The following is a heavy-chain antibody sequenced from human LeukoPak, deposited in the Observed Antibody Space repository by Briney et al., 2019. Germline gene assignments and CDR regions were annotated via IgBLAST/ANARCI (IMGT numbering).Heavy chain of an antibody. D-gene: IGHD2-15*01. Sequence: PGGSLRLSCVASGFTFSSYWMHWVRQAPGKGLVWVSRINTDGSSTRYADSVKGRFTISRDNAKNTLYLQMNSLRAEDTAVYYCARGGFRFFAHWGQGTLVTVSS. CDR1: GFTFSSYW. CDR2: INTDGSST. V-gene: IGHV3-74*01. CDR3: ARGGFRFFAH. J-gene: IGHJ5*02.